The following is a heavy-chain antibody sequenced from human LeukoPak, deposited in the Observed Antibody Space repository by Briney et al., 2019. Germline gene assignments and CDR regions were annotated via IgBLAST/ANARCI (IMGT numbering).Heavy chain of an antibody. D-gene: IGHD2-15*01. CDR2: IYYSGST. V-gene: IGHV4-31*03. CDR3: ARDHLFCSGGNCYWTGFDY. J-gene: IGHJ4*02. CDR1: GGSISSGGYY. Sequence: SETLSLTCTVSGGSISSGGYYWGWIRQHPGKGLEWIGYIYYSGSTYYNPSLKSRVTISVDTSKNQFSLKLSSVTAADTAAYYCARDHLFCSGGNCYWTGFDYWGQGTLVTVSS.